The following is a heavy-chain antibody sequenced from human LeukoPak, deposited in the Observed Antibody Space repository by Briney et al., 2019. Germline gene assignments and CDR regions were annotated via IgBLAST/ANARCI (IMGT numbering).Heavy chain of an antibody. CDR1: GYTFTSYY. Sequence: ASVKVSCKASGYTFTSYYMHWVRQAPGLGLEWMGIINPSGGSTSYAQKFQGRVTMTRAMSTSTAYMELRSLRSDDTAVYYCARDPGYDILTGVNKFFDYWGQGTLVTVSS. J-gene: IGHJ4*02. D-gene: IGHD3-9*01. CDR2: INPSGGST. CDR3: ARDPGYDILTGVNKFFDY. V-gene: IGHV1-46*01.